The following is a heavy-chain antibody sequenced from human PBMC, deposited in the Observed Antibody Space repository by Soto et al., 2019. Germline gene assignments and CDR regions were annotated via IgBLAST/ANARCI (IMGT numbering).Heavy chain of an antibody. D-gene: IGHD3-22*01. J-gene: IGHJ4*01. Sequence: PGGSLILSCAAPGLTFSNAWINWVRQAPGKGLERVGHNKSKTDGGTTDYAEPVKGRFAISRDDSNNMVYLQMNSLKIEDTADYYFSSASYSTIIIGRFDYWGHRTLVTVSS. CDR3: SSASYSTIIIGRFDY. V-gene: IGHV3-15*07. CDR1: GLTFSNAW. CDR2: NKSKTDGGTT.